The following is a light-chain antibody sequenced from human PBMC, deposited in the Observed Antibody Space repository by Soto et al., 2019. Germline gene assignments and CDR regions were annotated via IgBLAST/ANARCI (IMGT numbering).Light chain of an antibody. CDR3: HQYGTSPWT. CDR2: GAS. Sequence: EIVMTQSPATLSVSPGERATLSCRASQSVSSNLAWYQQKPGQAPRLLIYGASTRATGIPARFSGSGSGTDFTLTISRLEPEDFAVYYCHQYGTSPWTFGQGTKVDI. CDR1: QSVSSN. J-gene: IGKJ1*01. V-gene: IGKV3-15*01.